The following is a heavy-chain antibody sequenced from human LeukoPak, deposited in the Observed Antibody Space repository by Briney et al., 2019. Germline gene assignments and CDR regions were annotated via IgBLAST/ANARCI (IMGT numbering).Heavy chain of an antibody. CDR1: GGSISSGSYC. CDR2: IYTSGST. J-gene: IGHJ5*02. V-gene: IGHV4-61*02. CDR3: ARDLVYGAIGNWFDP. D-gene: IGHD1-26*01. Sequence: SETLPLTCTASGGSISSGSYCWSWIRQPAGKGLEWIGRIYTSGSTNYNPSLKSRVTISVDTSKNQFSLKLSSVTAADTAVYYCARDLVYGAIGNWFDPWGQGTLVAVSS.